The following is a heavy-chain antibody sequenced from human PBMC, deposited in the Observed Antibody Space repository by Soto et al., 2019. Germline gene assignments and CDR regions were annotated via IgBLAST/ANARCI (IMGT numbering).Heavy chain of an antibody. CDR3: ARDFGAARDYYYYYYMDV. CDR2: ITGSGGGT. V-gene: IGHV3-23*01. D-gene: IGHD6-6*01. Sequence: GGSLRLSCAASGFTFSAFAMNWVRQAPGKGLEWVSAITGSGGGTYYVDSVKGRFTISRDNSKNTLHLQMNSLRAEDTAVYYCARDFGAARDYYYYYYMDVWGKGTTVTVSS. CDR1: GFTFSAFA. J-gene: IGHJ6*03.